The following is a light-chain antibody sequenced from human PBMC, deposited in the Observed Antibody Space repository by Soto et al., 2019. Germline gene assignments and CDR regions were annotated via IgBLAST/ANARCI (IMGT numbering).Light chain of an antibody. CDR3: CSYAGTTTHTV. CDR2: EVS. Sequence: QSALTQPASVSGSPGQSITISCTGTSSDVGSYNLVSWYQQHPGKAPKLIISEVSKRPSGISDRFSGSKSGSMASLAISGLQAEDEADYYCCSYAGTTTHTVFGGGTQLTVL. CDR1: SSDVGSYNL. V-gene: IGLV2-23*02. J-gene: IGLJ7*01.